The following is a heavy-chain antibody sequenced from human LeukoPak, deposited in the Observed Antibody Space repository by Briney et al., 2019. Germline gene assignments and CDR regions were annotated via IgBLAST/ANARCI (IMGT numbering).Heavy chain of an antibody. CDR1: GFTFDDYA. J-gene: IGHJ4*02. CDR2: ISWNSGSI. CDR3: AKDTSGSYRKQFDY. V-gene: IGHV3-9*01. D-gene: IGHD1-26*01. Sequence: PGGSLRLSCAASGFTFDDYAMHWVRQAPGKGLEWVSGISWNSGSIGYADSVKGRFTISRDNAKNSLYLQMNSLRAEDTALYYCAKDTSGSYRKQFDYWGQGTLVTVSS.